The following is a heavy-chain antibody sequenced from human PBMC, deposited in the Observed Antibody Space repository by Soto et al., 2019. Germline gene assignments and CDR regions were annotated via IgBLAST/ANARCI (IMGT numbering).Heavy chain of an antibody. CDR1: GFTFSSYS. Sequence: ESGGGLVKPGGSLRLSCAASGFTFSSYSMNWVRQAPGKGLEWVSSISSSSSYIYYADSVKGRFTISRDNAKNSLYLQMNSLRAEDTAVYYCAREAARITIFGVAPGAGMDVWGQGTTVTVSS. CDR3: AREAARITIFGVAPGAGMDV. D-gene: IGHD3-3*01. CDR2: ISSSSSYI. J-gene: IGHJ6*02. V-gene: IGHV3-21*01.